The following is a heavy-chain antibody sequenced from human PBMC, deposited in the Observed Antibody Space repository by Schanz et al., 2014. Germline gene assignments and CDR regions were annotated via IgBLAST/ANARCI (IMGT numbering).Heavy chain of an antibody. CDR1: EFTFSSYA. D-gene: IGHD3-22*01. CDR2: ISYDGSNK. J-gene: IGHJ4*02. Sequence: VQLVESGGGLVKPGGSLRLSCEASEFTFSSYAMHWVRQAPGKGLEWVAVISYDGSNKYYADSVKGRFTISRDNSKNTLYLQMNSLRAEDTAVYYCAKDPSHGDYDYYFDYWGQGTLVTVSS. CDR3: AKDPSHGDYDYYFDY. V-gene: IGHV3-30-3*01.